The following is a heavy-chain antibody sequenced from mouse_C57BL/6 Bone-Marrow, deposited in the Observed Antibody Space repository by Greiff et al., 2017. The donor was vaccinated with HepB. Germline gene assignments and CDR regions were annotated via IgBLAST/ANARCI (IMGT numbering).Heavy chain of an antibody. Sequence: EVQVVESGPGLVKPSQTVFLTCTVTGISITTGNYRWSWIRQFPGNKLEWIGYIYYSGTITYNPSLTSRTTITRDTPKNQFFLEMNSLTAEDTATCYCARESSYAGYAMDYWGQGTSVTVSS. CDR1: GISITTGNYR. J-gene: IGHJ4*01. CDR3: ARESSYAGYAMDY. V-gene: IGHV3-5*01. CDR2: IYYSGTI. D-gene: IGHD1-1*01.